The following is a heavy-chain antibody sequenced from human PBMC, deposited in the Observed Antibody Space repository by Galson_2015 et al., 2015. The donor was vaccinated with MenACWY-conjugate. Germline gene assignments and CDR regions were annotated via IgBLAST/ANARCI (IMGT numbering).Heavy chain of an antibody. CDR3: ARGCSGGSCSVY. J-gene: IGHJ4*02. CDR2: ISYDGTRK. D-gene: IGHD2-15*01. Sequence: SLRLSCAASGFTFDAYGIHWVRQAPGKGLEWVAVISYDGTRKFYADSVKGRFTISRDNSKNTLYLQMNSLRVEDTAIYYCARGCSGGSCSVYWGQGTLVTVSS. CDR1: GFTFDAYG. V-gene: IGHV3-30*03.